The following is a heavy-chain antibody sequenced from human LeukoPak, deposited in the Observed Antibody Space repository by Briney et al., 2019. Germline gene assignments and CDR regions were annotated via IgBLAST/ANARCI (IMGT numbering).Heavy chain of an antibody. CDR1: GFSLSDYY. V-gene: IGHV3-11*01. CDR2: ISSTGSTI. Sequence: PGGSLRLSCAASGFSLSDYYMTWIRQAPGKGLEWVSYISSTGSTIYYADSVKGRFTISRDNANNSLFLQMNSLRVEDTAVYYCARTGQYCSGGTCYSGQFDFWGQGTLVTVSS. D-gene: IGHD2-15*01. J-gene: IGHJ4*02. CDR3: ARTGQYCSGGTCYSGQFDF.